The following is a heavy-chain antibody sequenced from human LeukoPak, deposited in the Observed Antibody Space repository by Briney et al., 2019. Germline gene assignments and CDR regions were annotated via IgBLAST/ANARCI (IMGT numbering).Heavy chain of an antibody. Sequence: SETLSLTCTVSGGSISSSSYYWGWIRQPPGKGLEWIGSIYHSGSTYYNPSLKSRVTISVDTSKNQFSLKLSSVTAADTAVYYCARSPYNYYDSSGYFDYWGQGTLVTVSS. CDR2: IYHSGST. D-gene: IGHD3-22*01. V-gene: IGHV4-39*07. J-gene: IGHJ4*02. CDR1: GGSISSSSYY. CDR3: ARSPYNYYDSSGYFDY.